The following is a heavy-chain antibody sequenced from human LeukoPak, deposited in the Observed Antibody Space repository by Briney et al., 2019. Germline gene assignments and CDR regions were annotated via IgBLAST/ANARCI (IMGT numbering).Heavy chain of an antibody. CDR2: ISGSGGST. CDR3: AKVVGATTRGCLVY. Sequence: GGSLRLSCAASGFTFSSYAMSWVRQAPGKGLEWVSTISGSGGSTYYADSVKGRFTISRDNSKNTLYLQMKSLRADDTAVYYCAKVVGATTRGCLVYWGQGTLVTVSS. V-gene: IGHV3-23*01. CDR1: GFTFSSYA. D-gene: IGHD1-26*01. J-gene: IGHJ4*02.